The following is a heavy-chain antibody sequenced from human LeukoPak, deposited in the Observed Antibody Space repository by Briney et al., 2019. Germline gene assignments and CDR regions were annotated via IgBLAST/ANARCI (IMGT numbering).Heavy chain of an antibody. V-gene: IGHV4-31*03. J-gene: IGHJ4*02. CDR1: GGSISSGGYY. CDR3: ARGRSVVPAAN. Sequence: TLSLTCTVSGGSISSGGYYWSWIRQHPGKGLEWIGYIYYSGSTYYNPSLKSRVTISVDTSKNQFSLKLSSVTAADTAVYYCARGRSVVPAANWGQGTLVTVSS. D-gene: IGHD2-2*01. CDR2: IYYSGST.